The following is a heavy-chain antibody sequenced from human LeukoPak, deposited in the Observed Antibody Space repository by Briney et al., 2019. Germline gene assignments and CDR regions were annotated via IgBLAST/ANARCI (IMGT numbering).Heavy chain of an antibody. CDR3: ARSAYRVDDAAVRDYGDYREWYFDL. CDR1: GYSISTTNW. D-gene: IGHD4-17*01. V-gene: IGHV4-28*01. J-gene: IGHJ2*01. Sequence: SETLTLTCAVSGYSISTTNWWGGIRPPPGKGLEWPGYIYYSGGTYYKQSLKSRVIMSVDTSKNTLSLDMSFLTAADTAVYYCARSAYRVDDAAVRDYGDYREWYFDLWGRGTLVTVSA. CDR2: IYYSGGT.